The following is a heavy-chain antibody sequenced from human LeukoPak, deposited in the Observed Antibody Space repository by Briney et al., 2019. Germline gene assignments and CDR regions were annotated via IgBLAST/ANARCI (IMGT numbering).Heavy chain of an antibody. Sequence: GGSLRLTCAASGFTFSSYWMTWVRQAPGQGLEWVANIKEDGSAKYHVDSVKGRFTISRDNAKNSLYLQMNSLRVEDTAVYYCTRDTGCSGGACYSFYDYWGQGTLVTVSS. CDR3: TRDTGCSGGACYSFYDY. V-gene: IGHV3-7*01. CDR1: GFTFSSYW. J-gene: IGHJ4*02. CDR2: IKEDGSAK. D-gene: IGHD2-21*01.